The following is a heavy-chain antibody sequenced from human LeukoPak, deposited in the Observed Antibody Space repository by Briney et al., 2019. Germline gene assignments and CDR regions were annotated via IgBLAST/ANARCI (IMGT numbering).Heavy chain of an antibody. Sequence: ASVKVSCKASGYTFTNYGISWVRQAPGQGLEWIGWVGAYDGDTNYAEKVQGRVTITTDTSTSTAYLELRSLRSDDTAVYYCARDYDRWNHDCFDPWGQGTLVIVSS. J-gene: IGHJ5*02. D-gene: IGHD1-14*01. CDR1: GYTFTNYG. CDR2: VGAYDGDT. CDR3: ARDYDRWNHDCFDP. V-gene: IGHV1-18*01.